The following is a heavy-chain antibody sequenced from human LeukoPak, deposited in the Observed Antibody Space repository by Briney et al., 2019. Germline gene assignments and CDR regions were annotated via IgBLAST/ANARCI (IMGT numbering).Heavy chain of an antibody. CDR2: ISAYNGNT. D-gene: IGHD3-22*01. J-gene: IGHJ5*02. CDR3: ATRGYYYDSSGSDNWFDP. V-gene: IGHV1-18*01. Sequence: GASVKVSCKASGYTFTSYGISWVRQAPGQGLEWMGWISAYNGNTNYAQKLQGRVTMTTDTSTSTAYMELRSLRSDDTAVYYCATRGYYYDSSGSDNWFDPWGQGTLVTVSS. CDR1: GYTFTSYG.